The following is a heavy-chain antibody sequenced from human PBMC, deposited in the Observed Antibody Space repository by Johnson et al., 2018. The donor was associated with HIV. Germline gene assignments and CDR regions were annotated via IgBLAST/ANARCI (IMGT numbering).Heavy chain of an antibody. D-gene: IGHD1-1*01. CDR1: GFTFSRYA. J-gene: IGHJ3*02. CDR2: ISNEGEGK. Sequence: QVQLVESGGGVVQPGRSLRISCEASGFTFSRYAMHWVRQAPGKGLDWVAVISNEGEGKYYADSVKGRFTISRDNSKNTVSLQMNRVRGEDTAVYYCARDRAQVDDPNDACDIWGRGTVVTVSS. V-gene: IGHV3-30*03. CDR3: ARDRAQVDDPNDACDI.